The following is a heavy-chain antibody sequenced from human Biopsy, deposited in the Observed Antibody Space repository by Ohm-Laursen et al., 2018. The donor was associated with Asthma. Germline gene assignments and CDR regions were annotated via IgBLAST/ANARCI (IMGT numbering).Heavy chain of an antibody. Sequence: SLRLSCTASGFTFSTYGMHWVRQAPGKGLEWVAYIAWDGINSYYADSVKGRFTISRDNSRNTLYLQKNSLRADDTAVYYCARAGESDLVGGLDVWGQGTTVAVSS. CDR1: GFTFSTYG. CDR3: ARAGESDLVGGLDV. CDR2: IAWDGINS. J-gene: IGHJ6*02. V-gene: IGHV3-30*03. D-gene: IGHD2-21*01.